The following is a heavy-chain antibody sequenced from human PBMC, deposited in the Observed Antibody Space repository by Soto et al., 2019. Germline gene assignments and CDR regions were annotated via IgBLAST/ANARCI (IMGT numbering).Heavy chain of an antibody. CDR2: ISSSSSTI. D-gene: IGHD6-19*01. J-gene: IGHJ5*02. V-gene: IGHV3-48*02. Sequence: EVQLVESGGGLVQPGGSLRLSCAASGFTFSSYSMNWVRQAPGKGLEWVSYISSSSSTIYYADSVKGRFTISRDNAKNSLYRQMNSLRDEDTAVYYCARKIAVAGRNWFDPWGQGTLVTVSS. CDR1: GFTFSSYS. CDR3: ARKIAVAGRNWFDP.